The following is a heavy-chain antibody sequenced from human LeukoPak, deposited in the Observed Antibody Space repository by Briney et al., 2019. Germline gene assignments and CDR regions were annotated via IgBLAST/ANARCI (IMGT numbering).Heavy chain of an antibody. CDR3: AREGGLRGGSVKKAVAFDI. Sequence: PGGSLRLSCAASGFTFSSYAMHWVRQAPGKGLEWVAVISYDGSNKYYADSVKGRFTISRDNSKNTLYLQMNSLRAEDTAVYYCAREGGLRGGSVKKAVAFDIWGQGTMVTVS. CDR2: ISYDGSNK. CDR1: GFTFSSYA. D-gene: IGHD2-15*01. V-gene: IGHV3-30-3*01. J-gene: IGHJ3*02.